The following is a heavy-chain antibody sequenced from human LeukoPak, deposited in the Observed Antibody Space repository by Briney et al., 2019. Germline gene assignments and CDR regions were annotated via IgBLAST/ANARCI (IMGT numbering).Heavy chain of an antibody. D-gene: IGHD3-22*01. CDR1: GFPFNTYA. CDR3: AKDCVYYYDSSGPYYFDY. J-gene: IGHJ4*02. CDR2: ISGSGGKT. Sequence: PGGSLRLSCAASGFPFNTYAMNWVRQAPGQGLEWVSAISGSGGKTYYADSVKGRFTISRDNSKNTLYLQMDSLRAEDTAVYYCAKDCVYYYDSSGPYYFDYWGQGTLVTVSS. V-gene: IGHV3-23*01.